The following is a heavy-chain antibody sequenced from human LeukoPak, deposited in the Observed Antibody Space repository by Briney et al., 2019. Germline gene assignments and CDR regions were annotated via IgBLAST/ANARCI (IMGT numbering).Heavy chain of an antibody. CDR2: ISSSGSTI. D-gene: IGHD4-17*01. CDR1: GFTFSSYE. Sequence: GGSLRLSCAASGFTFSSYEMNWVRQAPGKGLEWVSYISSSGSTIYYADSVKGRFTISRDNAKNSLYLQMNSLRAEDTAVYYCARDRPTVTTDFDHWGQGTLVTVSS. V-gene: IGHV3-48*03. J-gene: IGHJ4*02. CDR3: ARDRPTVTTDFDH.